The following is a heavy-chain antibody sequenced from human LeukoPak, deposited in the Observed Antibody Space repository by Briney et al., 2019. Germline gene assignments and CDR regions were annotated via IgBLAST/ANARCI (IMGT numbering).Heavy chain of an antibody. CDR2: IYYSGST. V-gene: IGHV4-59*12. Sequence: SETLSLTCTVSGGSISSYYWSWIRQPPGKGLEWIGYIYYSGSTNYNPSLKSRVTISVDTPKNQFSLKLSSVTAADTAVYYCARRKLWFGEGWFDPWGQGTLVTVSS. CDR1: GGSISSYY. D-gene: IGHD3-10*01. CDR3: ARRKLWFGEGWFDP. J-gene: IGHJ5*02.